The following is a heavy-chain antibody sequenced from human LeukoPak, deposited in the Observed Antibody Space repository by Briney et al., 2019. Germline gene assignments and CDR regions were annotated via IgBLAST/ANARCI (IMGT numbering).Heavy chain of an antibody. D-gene: IGHD1-26*01. CDR1: GGSISSGSSY. J-gene: IGHJ4*02. CDR2: IYTSGST. V-gene: IGHV4-61*02. CDR3: ARILTSGSYTRY. Sequence: SETLSLTCTVSGGSISSGSSYWSWIRQPAGKGLEWIGRIYTSGSTNYNPSLKSRVTISVDTSKNQFSLKLSSVTAADTAVYYCARILTSGSYTRYWGQGTLVTVSS.